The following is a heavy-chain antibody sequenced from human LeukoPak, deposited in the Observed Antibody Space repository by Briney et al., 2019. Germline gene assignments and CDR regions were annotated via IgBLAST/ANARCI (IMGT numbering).Heavy chain of an antibody. CDR2: ITYSGGST. CDR3: AKGGSGNFPFDY. J-gene: IGHJ4*02. V-gene: IGHV3-23*01. D-gene: IGHD1-26*01. Sequence: PGGSLRLSCAASRFTFSSSAMSWVRQAPGKGLEWVSSITYSGGSTYYADSVKGRFTISRDNSKNTLYLQMNSLRAEDTAAYYCAKGGSGNFPFDYWGQGTLVTVSS. CDR1: RFTFSSSA.